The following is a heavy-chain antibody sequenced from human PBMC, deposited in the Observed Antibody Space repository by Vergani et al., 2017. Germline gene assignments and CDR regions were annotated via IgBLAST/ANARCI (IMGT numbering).Heavy chain of an antibody. CDR3: ASGKYYSDSTSHFRGRYFDV. V-gene: IGHV4-39*01. CDR1: GDSIISRSYY. CDR2: IYNSGNG. D-gene: IGHD3-16*01. J-gene: IGHJ2*01. Sequence: QMQLQESGPGLVKASETLSLTCTVSGDSIISRSYYWGWIRQPPGKGLEWIGSIYNSGNGDSSSSLKSRVTISADTSKNQFSLRLTSVTAADTAVYYCASGKYYSDSTSHFRGRYFDVWGRGNLGTVPS.